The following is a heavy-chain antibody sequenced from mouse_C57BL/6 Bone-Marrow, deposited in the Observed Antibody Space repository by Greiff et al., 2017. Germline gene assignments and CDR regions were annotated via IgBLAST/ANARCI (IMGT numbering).Heavy chain of an antibody. V-gene: IGHV1-7*01. J-gene: IGHJ4*01. CDR2: INPSSGYT. D-gene: IGHD1-1*01. CDR3: ARSDYGSSMDY. CDR1: GYTFTSYW. Sequence: VQLQQSGAELAKPGASVKLSCKASGYTFTSYWMHWVKQRPGQGLEWIGYINPSSGYTKYNQKFKDKATLTAAKSSSTAYMQLSSLTYEDSAVYYCARSDYGSSMDYWGQGTSATVSS.